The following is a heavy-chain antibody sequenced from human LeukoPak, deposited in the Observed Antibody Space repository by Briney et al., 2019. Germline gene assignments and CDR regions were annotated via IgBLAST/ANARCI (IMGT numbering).Heavy chain of an antibody. Sequence: SGGSLRLSCAASGLTFRSYGVHWVRQAPGKGLAWVAFIRFDGTDKYFADSVKGRFIISRDNSKNTLYLQMNSLRAEDTAVYYCAKDTDYGDVYYFDYWGQGTLVTVSS. V-gene: IGHV3-30*02. CDR1: GLTFRSYG. D-gene: IGHD4-17*01. CDR3: AKDTDYGDVYYFDY. J-gene: IGHJ4*02. CDR2: IRFDGTDK.